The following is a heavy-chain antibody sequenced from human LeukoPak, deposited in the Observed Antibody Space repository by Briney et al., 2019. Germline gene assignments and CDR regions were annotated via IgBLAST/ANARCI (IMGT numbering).Heavy chain of an antibody. V-gene: IGHV3-33*01. CDR2: IWYDGSNK. CDR1: GFTFSGYG. CDR3: ARDHHGDYVRWFDP. D-gene: IGHD4-17*01. Sequence: PVGSLRLSCAASGFTFSGYGMHWVRQAPGKGLQWVAVIWYDGSNKYYADSVKGRFTISRDNSKNTLYLQMNSLRAEDTAVCYCARDHHGDYVRWFDPWGQGTLVTVSS. J-gene: IGHJ5*02.